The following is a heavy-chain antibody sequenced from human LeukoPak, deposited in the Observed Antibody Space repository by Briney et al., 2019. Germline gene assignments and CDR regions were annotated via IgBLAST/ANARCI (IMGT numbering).Heavy chain of an antibody. J-gene: IGHJ4*02. V-gene: IGHV5-51*01. CDR1: GYSFTSYW. Sequence: GESLKISCKGSGYSFTSYWIGWVRQMPGKGLEWMGIIYPGDSDTRYSPPFQGQVTISADKSISTAYLQWSSLKASDTAMYYCARDSHSNWGNFDYWGQGTLVTVSS. CDR2: IYPGDSDT. CDR3: ARDSHSNWGNFDY. D-gene: IGHD7-27*01.